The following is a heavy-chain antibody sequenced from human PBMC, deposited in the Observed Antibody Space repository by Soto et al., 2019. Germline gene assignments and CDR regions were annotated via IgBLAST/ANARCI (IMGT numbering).Heavy chain of an antibody. D-gene: IGHD2-21*02. J-gene: IGHJ3*02. Sequence: QVQLQESGPGLVKPSQTLSLTCAVSGGSISSGGYSWNCIRQHPGRGLEWIGYIYYSGSTYYNPSLRSRFTISLDTSKNQFSLRLSSVTAADTAVDYCARSVAVPAILHTFEIWGQGTMVSVSS. CDR1: GGSISSGGYS. CDR2: IYYSGST. V-gene: IGHV4-31*11. CDR3: ARSVAVPAILHTFEI.